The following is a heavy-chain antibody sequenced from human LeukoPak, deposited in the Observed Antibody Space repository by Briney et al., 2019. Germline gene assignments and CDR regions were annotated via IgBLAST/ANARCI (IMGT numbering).Heavy chain of an antibody. CDR3: ARGDSSGWYTHAFDI. D-gene: IGHD6-19*01. V-gene: IGHV1-69*04. J-gene: IGHJ3*02. CDR2: IIPILGIA. Sequence: SVKVSCKASGGTFSSYAISWVRQAPGQGLEWMGRIIPILGIANYAQKFQGRVTITADKSTSTAYMELSSLRSEDTAVYYCARGDSSGWYTHAFDIWGQGTMVTVSS. CDR1: GGTFSSYA.